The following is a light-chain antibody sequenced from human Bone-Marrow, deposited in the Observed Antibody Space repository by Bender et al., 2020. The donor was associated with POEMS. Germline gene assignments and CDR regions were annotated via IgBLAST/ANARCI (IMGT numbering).Light chain of an antibody. CDR1: SSDVGGYNF. CDR2: EVS. Sequence: QSALTQVASVSGSPGQSITISCTGSSSDVGGYNFVSWYQQHPGKAPKLMIYEVSKRPSGVSDRFSGSKSGNTASLTIFGLQAEDEADYFCSSYSRSSTLVLFGGGTKLTVL. CDR3: SSYSRSSTLVL. V-gene: IGLV2-14*01. J-gene: IGLJ2*01.